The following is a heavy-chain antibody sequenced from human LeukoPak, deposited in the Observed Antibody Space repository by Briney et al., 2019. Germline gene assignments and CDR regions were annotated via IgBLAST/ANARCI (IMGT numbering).Heavy chain of an antibody. V-gene: IGHV4-4*07. Sequence: SETLSLTCTVSGGSISSYYWSWIRQPAGKGLEWSGRIYTSGSTNYNPSLKSRVTMSVDTSKNQFSLKLSSVTAADTAVYYCARGGSSWYGGYMDVWGKGTTVTISS. J-gene: IGHJ6*03. CDR3: ARGGSSWYGGYMDV. D-gene: IGHD6-13*01. CDR2: IYTSGST. CDR1: GGSISSYY.